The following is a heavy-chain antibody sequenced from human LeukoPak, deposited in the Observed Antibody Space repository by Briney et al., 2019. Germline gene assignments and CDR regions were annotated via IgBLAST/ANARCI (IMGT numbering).Heavy chain of an antibody. CDR3: ARGSHGEHDS. Sequence: GGSLRLSCAASGFSFNIYAMSWVRQAPGKGLEWVAAIDRSGGSTFYADSVKGRFTISKDNSKNTLYLQINSLRVDDAAIYYCARGSHGEHDSWGQGTLVTVSS. J-gene: IGHJ5*01. CDR2: IDRSGGST. V-gene: IGHV3-23*01. D-gene: IGHD4-17*01. CDR1: GFSFNIYA.